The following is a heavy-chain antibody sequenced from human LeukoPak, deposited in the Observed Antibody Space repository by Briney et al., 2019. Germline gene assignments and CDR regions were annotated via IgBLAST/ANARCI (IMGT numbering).Heavy chain of an antibody. CDR2: IRYDGSNK. CDR3: AKDGYRTYYYGSGSYYNIDY. V-gene: IGHV3-30*02. CDR1: GFTFSSYG. D-gene: IGHD3-10*01. Sequence: GGSLRLSCAASGFTFSSYGMHWVRQAPGKGLEWVAFIRYDGSNKYYADSVKGRFTISRDNSKNTLYLQMNSLRAEDTAVYYCAKDGYRTYYYGSGSYYNIDYWGQGTLVTVSS. J-gene: IGHJ4*02.